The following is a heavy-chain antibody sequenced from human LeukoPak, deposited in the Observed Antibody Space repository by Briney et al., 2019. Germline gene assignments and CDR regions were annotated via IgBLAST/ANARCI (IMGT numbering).Heavy chain of an antibody. D-gene: IGHD1-1*01. Sequence: SETLSLTCTVSGGSVSSSSYYWGWIRQPPGKGLEWIGSMSYRGSAHYNPSLKSRVTMSVDTSKNQISLNLSSVTAADTAVYYCTRPGKRWGFDYWGPGTLVTVSS. CDR3: TRPGKRWGFDY. CDR2: MSYRGSA. CDR1: GGSVSSSSYY. V-gene: IGHV4-39*01. J-gene: IGHJ4*02.